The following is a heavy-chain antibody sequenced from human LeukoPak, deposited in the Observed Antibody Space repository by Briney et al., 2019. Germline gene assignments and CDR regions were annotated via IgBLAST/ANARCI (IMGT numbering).Heavy chain of an antibody. V-gene: IGHV3-21*01. D-gene: IGHD6-19*01. CDR3: ARAGQWLVSGGYYFDY. J-gene: IGHJ4*02. CDR1: GFTFSSYS. Sequence: GGTLRLSCAASGFTFSSYSMNGVGRAPGKGLEGVSSISSSSSYIYYAGSVKGRFTISRDNAKKSLYLQMNSLRAEDTAVYYCARAGQWLVSGGYYFDYWGQGTLVTVSS. CDR2: ISSSSSYI.